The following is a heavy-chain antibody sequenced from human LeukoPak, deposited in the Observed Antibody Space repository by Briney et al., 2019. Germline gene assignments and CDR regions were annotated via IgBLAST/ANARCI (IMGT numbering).Heavy chain of an antibody. CDR3: ARGRFRGPDDY. D-gene: IGHD3-3*01. CDR1: EFSVSSNY. J-gene: IGHJ4*02. Sequence: GGSLRLSCAVSEFSVSSNYMNWVRQAPGRGLEWVSVIYSGGATYYADSVRGRFTISRDKSKNMVSLQMTSLGAEDTAVYYCARGRFRGPDDYWGQGTLVTVSS. CDR2: IYSGGAT. V-gene: IGHV3-53*01.